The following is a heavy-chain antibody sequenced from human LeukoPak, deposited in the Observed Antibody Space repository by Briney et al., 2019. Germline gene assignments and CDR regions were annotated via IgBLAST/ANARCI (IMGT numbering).Heavy chain of an antibody. D-gene: IGHD3-22*01. J-gene: IGHJ4*02. Sequence: GGSLRLSCAASGFTFSSYGMTGVRQAPGQGLEWVSSISGSAVDTYFADSVKGRFTISRDNSKTTLYLQMNSLRAEDTAVYYCAKGGLDSSGFGYWGQGTLVTVSS. CDR3: AKGGLDSSGFGY. CDR2: ISGSAVDT. V-gene: IGHV3-23*01. CDR1: GFTFSSYG.